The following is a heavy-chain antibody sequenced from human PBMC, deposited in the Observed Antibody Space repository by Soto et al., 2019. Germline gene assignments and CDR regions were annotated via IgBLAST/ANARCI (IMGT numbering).Heavy chain of an antibody. J-gene: IGHJ6*02. CDR1: GFTFSSYG. CDR3: AKVELEYSSSSRPGNYYYYGMDV. D-gene: IGHD6-6*01. CDR2: ISDDGSNK. V-gene: IGHV3-30*18. Sequence: GGSLRLSCAASGFTFSSYGMHWVRQAPGKGLEWVAVISDDGSNKYYADSVKGRFTISRDNSKNTLYLQMNSLRGEDTFVYYCAKVELEYSSSSRPGNYYYYGMDVWGQVTTVTVSS.